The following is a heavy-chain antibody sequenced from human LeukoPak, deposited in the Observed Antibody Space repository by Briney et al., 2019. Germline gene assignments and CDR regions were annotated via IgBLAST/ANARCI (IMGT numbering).Heavy chain of an antibody. CDR3: ASQQPPYYDILTGLVRDYYYGMDV. V-gene: IGHV7-4-1*02. CDR2: INTNTGNP. Sequence: ASVKVSCKASGYTFTSYAMNWVRQAPGQGLEWMGWINTNTGNPTYAQGFTGRFVFSLDTSVSTAYLQISSLKAEDTAVYYCASQQPPYYDILTGLVRDYYYGMDVWGQGTTVTVSS. D-gene: IGHD3-9*01. CDR1: GYTFTSYA. J-gene: IGHJ6*02.